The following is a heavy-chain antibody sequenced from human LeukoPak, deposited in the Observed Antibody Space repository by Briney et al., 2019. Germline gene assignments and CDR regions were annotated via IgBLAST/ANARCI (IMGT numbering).Heavy chain of an antibody. Sequence: GGSLRLSRAASGLTISNYWMHWVRRVPGKGLVWVSRINSERSSISYADSVKGRFTISRDNAKNTLNLQMNSLRAEDTAVYYCARGRGVSLDYWGQGALVTVSS. CDR3: ARGRGVSLDY. CDR1: GLTISNYW. J-gene: IGHJ4*02. D-gene: IGHD3-10*01. CDR2: INSERSSI. V-gene: IGHV3-74*01.